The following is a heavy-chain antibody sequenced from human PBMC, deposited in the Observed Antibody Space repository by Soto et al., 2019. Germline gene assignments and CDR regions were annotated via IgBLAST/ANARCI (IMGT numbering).Heavy chain of an antibody. D-gene: IGHD3-16*02. Sequence: SETLSLTCAVSGYSISSGYYWGWIRQPPGKGLEWIGSIHLTGTTYYNPSLKSRVTMSVDTSKNQFFLRLNSVTAADTAVYYCAGDASYSYSGGMDVWGQGTTVTVSS. CDR3: AGDASYSYSGGMDV. V-gene: IGHV4-38-2*02. J-gene: IGHJ6*02. CDR2: IHLTGTT. CDR1: GYSISSGYY.